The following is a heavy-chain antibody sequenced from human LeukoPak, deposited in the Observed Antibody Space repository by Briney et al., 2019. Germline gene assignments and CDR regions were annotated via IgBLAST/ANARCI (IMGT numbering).Heavy chain of an antibody. J-gene: IGHJ4*02. V-gene: IGHV1-2*02. CDR3: ARADMSGYEPFDY. CDR2: INPNSGGT. D-gene: IGHD5-12*01. Sequence: ASVKVSCKASEYTFTDYYIHWVRQAPGQGLEWMGWINPNSGGTNYAQKFQGRVTMTRDTSISTAYMELSRLRSDDTAVYYCARADMSGYEPFDYWGQGTLVTVSS. CDR1: EYTFTDYY.